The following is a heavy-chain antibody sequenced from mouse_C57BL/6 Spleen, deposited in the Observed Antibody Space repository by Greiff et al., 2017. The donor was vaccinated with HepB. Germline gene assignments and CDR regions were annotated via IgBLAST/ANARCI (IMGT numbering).Heavy chain of an antibody. Sequence: QVQLQQPGAELVRPGSSVKLSCKASGYTFTSYWMDWVKQRPGQGLEWIGNIYPSDSETHYNQKFKDKATLTVDKSSSTAYMQLSSLTSEDSAVYYCARSKTDGAWFAYWGQGTLVTVSA. CDR3: ARSKTDGAWFAY. J-gene: IGHJ3*01. D-gene: IGHD1-1*02. V-gene: IGHV1-61*01. CDR1: GYTFTSYW. CDR2: IYPSDSET.